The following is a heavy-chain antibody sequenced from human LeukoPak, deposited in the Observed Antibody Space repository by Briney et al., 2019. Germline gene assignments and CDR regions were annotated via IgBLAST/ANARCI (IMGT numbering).Heavy chain of an antibody. V-gene: IGHV3-33*06. D-gene: IGHD6-13*01. CDR3: AKPYLAGGAAGTFDS. CDR2: IYSDGSNK. Sequence: GRSLRLSCAASGFTFSSYGMHWVRQTPGKGLEWGSVIYSDGSNKYYADSVKGRFTISRDNSKNMLYLQMCSLRAEDTAVYNCAKPYLAGGAAGTFDSWGQGTLVTVSS. J-gene: IGHJ4*02. CDR1: GFTFSSYG.